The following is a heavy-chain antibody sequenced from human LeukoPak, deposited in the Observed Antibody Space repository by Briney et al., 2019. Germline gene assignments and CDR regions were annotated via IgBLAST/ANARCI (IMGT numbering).Heavy chain of an antibody. D-gene: IGHD5-24*01. CDR3: AREGQAIYYGMDV. J-gene: IGHJ6*02. V-gene: IGHV4-59*06. CDR1: GGSISSYY. CDR2: IYYSGST. Sequence: SETLSLTCTVSGGSISSYYWSWIRQHPGKGLEWIGYIYYSGSTYYNPSLKSRVTISVDTSKNQFSLKLSSVTAADTAVYYCAREGQAIYYGMDVWGQGTTVTVSS.